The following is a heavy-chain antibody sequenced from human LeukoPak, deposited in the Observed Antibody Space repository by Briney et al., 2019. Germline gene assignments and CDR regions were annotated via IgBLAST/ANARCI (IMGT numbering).Heavy chain of an antibody. Sequence: GGSLRLSCAASGFTFSTYAMHWVRQGPGKRLEYVAAISTNGNGTYYANSVRGRFTISRDNSKNTLYLQMGSLRAEDMAVYYCARYSGSCYNSWGQGTLVTVSS. J-gene: IGHJ4*02. D-gene: IGHD2-15*01. CDR1: GFTFSTYA. CDR2: ISTNGNGT. V-gene: IGHV3-64*01. CDR3: ARYSGSCYNS.